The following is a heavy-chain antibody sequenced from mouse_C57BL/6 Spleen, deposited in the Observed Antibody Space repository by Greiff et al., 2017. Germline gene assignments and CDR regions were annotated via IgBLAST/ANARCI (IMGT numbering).Heavy chain of an antibody. CDR1: GYTFTSYW. D-gene: IGHD1-1*02. V-gene: IGHV1-53*01. Sequence: QVQLQQPGTELAKPGASVKLSCKASGYTFTSYWMSWVKQRPGQGLEWIGNINPSNGGTNYNEKFKSKATLTVDKSSSTAYMQLSSLTSEDSAVYYCASWGGYYAMDYWGQGTSVTVSS. CDR2: INPSNGGT. J-gene: IGHJ4*01. CDR3: ASWGGYYAMDY.